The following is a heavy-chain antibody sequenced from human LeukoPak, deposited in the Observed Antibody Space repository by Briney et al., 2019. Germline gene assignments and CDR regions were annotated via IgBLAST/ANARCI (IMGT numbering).Heavy chain of an antibody. Sequence: PSVTLSLTCTVSGGSISSYYWNWIRQPPGKGLEWIGYIYCSGSTNYNPSLKSRVTISVDTSKNQFSLKLRSVTAADTAVYYCARGGYCDSTSCRAGYYYYDYMDVWGKGTTVTISS. CDR1: GGSISSYY. D-gene: IGHD2-2*03. CDR3: ARGGYCDSTSCRAGYYYYDYMDV. CDR2: IYCSGST. J-gene: IGHJ6*03. V-gene: IGHV4-59*01.